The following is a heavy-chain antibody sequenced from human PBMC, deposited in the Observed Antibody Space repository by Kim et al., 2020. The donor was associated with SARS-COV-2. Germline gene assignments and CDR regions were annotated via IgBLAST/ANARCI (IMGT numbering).Heavy chain of an antibody. J-gene: IGHJ6*02. V-gene: IGHV3-11*06. CDR3: ARDSDVEMATIYYYYGMDV. Sequence: GRFTISRDNAKNSLYLQMNSLRAEDTAVYYCARDSDVEMATIYYYYGMDVWGQGTTVTVSS. D-gene: IGHD5-12*01.